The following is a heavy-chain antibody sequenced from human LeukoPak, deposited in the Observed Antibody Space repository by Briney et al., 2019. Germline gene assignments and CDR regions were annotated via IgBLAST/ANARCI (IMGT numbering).Heavy chain of an antibody. D-gene: IGHD4-11*01. CDR2: ISYDGSNK. V-gene: IGHV3-30*18. Sequence: GKSLRLSFAASGFTFSSYGMHWVRQAPGKGLEWVAVISYDGSNKYYADSVKGRFTISRDNSKNTLYLQMNSLRAEDTAVYYCAKDLDDYSSVWGQGTLVTVSS. CDR3: AKDLDDYSSV. J-gene: IGHJ4*02. CDR1: GFTFSSYG.